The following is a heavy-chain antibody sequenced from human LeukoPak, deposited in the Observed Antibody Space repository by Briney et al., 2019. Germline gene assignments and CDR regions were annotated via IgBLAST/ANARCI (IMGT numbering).Heavy chain of an antibody. D-gene: IGHD2-21*01. J-gene: IGHJ3*02. CDR3: ARGAIADAFDI. CDR1: GGSISSGSYY. CDR2: IYTSGST. V-gene: IGHV4-61*02. Sequence: PSETLSFTCTVSGGSISSGSYYWSWLRQPAGKGLEWIGRIYTSGSTNYNPSLKSRVTISVDTSKNQFSLKLSSVTAADTAVYYCARGAIADAFDIWGQGTMVTVSS.